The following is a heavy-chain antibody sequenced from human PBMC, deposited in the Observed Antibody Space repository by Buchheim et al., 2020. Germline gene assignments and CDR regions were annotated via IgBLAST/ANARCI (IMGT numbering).Heavy chain of an antibody. CDR3: AKDLNDFWSGYLNYYYGMDV. CDR2: ISYDGSNK. D-gene: IGHD3-3*01. CDR1: GFTFSSYG. Sequence: QVQLVESGGGVVQPGRSLRLSCAASGFTFSSYGMHWVRQAPCKGLEWVAVISYDGSNKYYADSVKGRFTISRDNSKNTLYLQMNSLRAEDTAVYYCAKDLNDFWSGYLNYYYGMDVWGQGTT. J-gene: IGHJ6*02. V-gene: IGHV3-30*18.